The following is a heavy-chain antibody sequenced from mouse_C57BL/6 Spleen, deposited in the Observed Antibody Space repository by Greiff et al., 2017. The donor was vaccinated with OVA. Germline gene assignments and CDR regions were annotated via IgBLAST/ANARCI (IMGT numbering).Heavy chain of an antibody. CDR2: ISDGGSYT. J-gene: IGHJ2*01. V-gene: IGHV5-4*01. CDR1: GFTFSSYA. CDR3: AREGKTTVVAHFDY. D-gene: IGHD1-1*01. Sequence: VQLKESGGGLVKPGGSLKLSCAASGFTFSSYAMSWVRQTPEKRLEWVATISDGGSYTYYPDNVKGRFTISRDNAKNNLYLQMSHLKSEDTAMYYCAREGKTTVVAHFDYWGQGTTLTVSS.